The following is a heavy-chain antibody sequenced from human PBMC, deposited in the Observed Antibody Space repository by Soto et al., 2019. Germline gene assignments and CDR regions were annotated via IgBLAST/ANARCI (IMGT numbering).Heavy chain of an antibody. V-gene: IGHV4-34*01. D-gene: IGHD5-12*01. CDR1: GGSLSGYY. J-gene: IGHJ4*02. CDR2: VKDGGHT. Sequence: QVQLQQWGAGLLKPSETLSLNCAVTGGSLSGYYWSWIRQPPGKGLEWVGEVKDGGHTNYSPSLRSRVTISSGTSNHQSYLRLNSVTAADTGVYYCARGQEGVVATHWDQGSLVTVSS. CDR3: ARGQEGVVATH.